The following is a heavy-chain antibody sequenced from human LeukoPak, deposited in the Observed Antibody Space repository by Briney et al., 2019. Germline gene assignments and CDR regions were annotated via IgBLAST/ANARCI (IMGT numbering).Heavy chain of an antibody. J-gene: IGHJ3*02. CDR2: ISAYNGNT. V-gene: IGHV1-18*01. CDR1: GYTFTSYG. CDR3: ARDRWSSSSSEGVFDI. Sequence: ASVKVSCKASGYTFTSYGISWVRRAPGQGLEWMGWISAYNGNTYFAQKFQGRVTMTTDTSTTTAYMELRSLRSDDTAVYYCARDRWSSSSSEGVFDIWGQGTMVTVFS. D-gene: IGHD6-6*01.